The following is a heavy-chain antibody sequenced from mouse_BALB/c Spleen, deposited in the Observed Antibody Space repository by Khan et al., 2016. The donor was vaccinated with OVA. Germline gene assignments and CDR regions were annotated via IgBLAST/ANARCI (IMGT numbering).Heavy chain of an antibody. J-gene: IGHJ2*01. Sequence: EVQLKESGPGLVKPSQSLSLTCTVTGYSITSDYAWNWIRQFPGNKLEWMGYISYSGNTKYNPSLKSRISVTRDTSKNQFFLQLNSVTTEDTATYYSAKMSGGDFDFWGQGTTLTVSS. CDR1: GYSITSDYA. CDR2: ISYSGNT. V-gene: IGHV3-2*02. CDR3: AKMSGGDFDF. D-gene: IGHD4-1*01.